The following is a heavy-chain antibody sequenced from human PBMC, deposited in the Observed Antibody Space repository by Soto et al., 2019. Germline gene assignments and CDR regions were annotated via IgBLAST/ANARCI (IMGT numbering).Heavy chain of an antibody. V-gene: IGHV1-3*01. J-gene: IGHJ6*03. CDR3: ARADIYYYYYYMDV. CDR1: GYTFTSYA. Sequence: GASVKVSCKASGYTFTSYAMHWVRQAPGQRLEWMGWINAGNGNTKYSQKFQGRVTITRDTSASTAYMELSSLRSEDTAVYYCARADIYYYYYYMDVWGKGTTVTVSS. CDR2: INAGNGNT. D-gene: IGHD2-15*01.